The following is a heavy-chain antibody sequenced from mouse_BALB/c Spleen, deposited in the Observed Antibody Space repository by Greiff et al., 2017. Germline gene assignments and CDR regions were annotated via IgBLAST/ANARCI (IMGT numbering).Heavy chain of an antibody. CDR2: ISSGGSYT. CDR1: GFTFSSYG. D-gene: IGHD2-4*01. CDR3: ARYYDYDGWYFDV. Sequence: EVMLVESGGDLVKPGGSLKLSCAASGFTFSSYGMSWVRQTPDKRLEWVATISSGGSYTYYPDSVKGRFTISRDNAKNTLYLQMSSLKSEDTAMYYCARYYDYDGWYFDVWGAGTTVTVSS. V-gene: IGHV5-6*01. J-gene: IGHJ1*01.